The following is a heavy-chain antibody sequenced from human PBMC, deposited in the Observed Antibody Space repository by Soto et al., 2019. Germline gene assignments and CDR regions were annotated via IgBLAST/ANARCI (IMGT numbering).Heavy chain of an antibody. J-gene: IGHJ6*02. Sequence: GGSLRLSCAASGFTFSNAWMNWVRQAPGKGLEWVGRIKSKTDGGTTDYAAPVKGRFTISRDDSKNTLYLQMNSLKTEDTAVYYCTTGPGLAVAGMDYYYYGMDVWGQGTTVTVSS. CDR1: GFTFSNAW. D-gene: IGHD6-19*01. CDR3: TTGPGLAVAGMDYYYYGMDV. CDR2: IKSKTDGGTT. V-gene: IGHV3-15*07.